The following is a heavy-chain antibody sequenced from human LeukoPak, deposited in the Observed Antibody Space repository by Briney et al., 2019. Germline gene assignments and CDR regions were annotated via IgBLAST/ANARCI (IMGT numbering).Heavy chain of an antibody. CDR2: SNAGNGNT. CDR1: GYTFTSYA. CDR3: ARGGYSSSWPLDY. Sequence: ASVKVSCKASGYTFTSYAMHWVRQAPGQRLAWMGWSNAGNGNTKYSQEFQGRVTITRDTSASTAYMELSSLRSEDMAVYYCARGGYSSSWPLDYWGQGTLVTVSS. D-gene: IGHD6-13*01. V-gene: IGHV1-3*02. J-gene: IGHJ4*02.